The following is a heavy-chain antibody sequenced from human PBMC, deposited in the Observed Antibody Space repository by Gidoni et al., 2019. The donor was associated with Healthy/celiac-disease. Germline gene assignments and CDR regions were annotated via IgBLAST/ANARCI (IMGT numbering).Heavy chain of an antibody. D-gene: IGHD6-13*01. J-gene: IGHJ4*02. V-gene: IGHV4-34*01. Sequence: QVQLQQWGAGLLKPSETLSLTCAVYGGSFSGSYWSWIRQPPGKGLEWIGEITHSGSTNYNPSLKSRVTISVDTSKNHFSLKLSSVTAADTAVYYCARGGVTGYSSSWYLYYWGQGTLVTVSS. CDR1: GGSFSGSY. CDR3: ARGGVTGYSSSWYLYY. CDR2: ITHSGST.